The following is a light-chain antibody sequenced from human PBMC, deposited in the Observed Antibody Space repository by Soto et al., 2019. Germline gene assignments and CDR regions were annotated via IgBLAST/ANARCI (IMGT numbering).Light chain of an antibody. J-gene: IGKJ1*01. CDR3: QQYGSSPPT. V-gene: IGKV3-20*01. CDR1: QSVSSNY. CDR2: GAS. Sequence: EIVLTQSPGTLSLSPGERATLSCRASQSVSSNYLAWYQRKPGQAPRLLIYGASSRAIDIPNRFSGSGSGTEFTITITRLEPEDFAVYYWQQYGSSPPTFGQGTKVEI.